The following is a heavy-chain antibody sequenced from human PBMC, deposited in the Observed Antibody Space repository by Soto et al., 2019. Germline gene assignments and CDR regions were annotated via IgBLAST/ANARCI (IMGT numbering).Heavy chain of an antibody. CDR2: IYSGGST. V-gene: IGHV3-66*01. Sequence: HPGGSLRLSCAASGFTVSSNYMSWVRQAPGKGLEWVSVIYSGGSTYYADSVKGRFTISRDNSKNTLYLQMNSLRAEDTAVYYCARNLGYCSGGSCFNYWGQGTLVTVSS. CDR1: GFTVSSNY. CDR3: ARNLGYCSGGSCFNY. D-gene: IGHD2-15*01. J-gene: IGHJ4*02.